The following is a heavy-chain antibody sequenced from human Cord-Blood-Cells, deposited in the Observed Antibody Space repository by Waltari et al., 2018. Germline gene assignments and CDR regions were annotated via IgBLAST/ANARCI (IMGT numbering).Heavy chain of an antibody. Sequence: QVQLQQWGAGLLKPSETLSLTCAVYGGSFSGYYWSWIRQPQGTGLEWIGEINHSVSTNYNPSLKSLVTISVDTAKNQFSLQLSSVTAADTAVYYCARGPRITIFGVVTPRVFDYWGQGTLVTVSS. J-gene: IGHJ4*02. D-gene: IGHD3-3*01. CDR1: GGSFSGYY. CDR2: INHSVST. V-gene: IGHV4-34*01. CDR3: ARGPRITIFGVVTPRVFDY.